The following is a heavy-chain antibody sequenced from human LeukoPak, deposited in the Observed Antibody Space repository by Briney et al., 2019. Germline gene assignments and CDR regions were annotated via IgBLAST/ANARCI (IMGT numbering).Heavy chain of an antibody. CDR2: IRGKTDGGTT. D-gene: IGHD5-18*01. CDR1: GFTFSSYS. V-gene: IGHV3-15*07. J-gene: IGHJ4*02. Sequence: KPGGSLRLSCAASGFTFSSYSMNWVRQAPGKGLEWVGRIRGKTDGGTTDYAAPVKGRFTISRDDSKNTLYLQMNSLRTEDTAVYYCTTEMDTAIYYWGQGTLVTVSS. CDR3: TTEMDTAIYY.